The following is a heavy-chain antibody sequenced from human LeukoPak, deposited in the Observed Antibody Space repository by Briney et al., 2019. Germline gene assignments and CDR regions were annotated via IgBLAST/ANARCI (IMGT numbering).Heavy chain of an antibody. CDR1: GFTFSSDW. CDR3: ARVSAEWLLSY. J-gene: IGHJ4*02. CDR2: IKQDGGEK. V-gene: IGHV3-7*01. Sequence: QSGGSLRLSCAASGFTFSSDWMAWVRQAPGKGLEWVANIKQDGGEKFYLDSVEGRFTISRDNSRNSLYLQMNSLRAEDTAVYYCARVSAEWLLSYWGQGTLVTVSS. D-gene: IGHD3-3*01.